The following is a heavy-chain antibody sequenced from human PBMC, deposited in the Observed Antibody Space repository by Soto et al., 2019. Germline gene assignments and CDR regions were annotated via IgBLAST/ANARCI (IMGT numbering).Heavy chain of an antibody. CDR2: INHSGST. Sequence: QVQLQQWGAGLLKPSETLSLTCAVYGGSFSGYYWSWIRQPPGKGLEWIGEINHSGSTNYNPSLKSRVTLSVDTSKNQFSLKLSSVTAADTAVYYCARGRDIVVVVATKKGAFDIWGQGTMVTVSS. CDR1: GGSFSGYY. V-gene: IGHV4-34*01. J-gene: IGHJ3*02. CDR3: ARGRDIVVVVATKKGAFDI. D-gene: IGHD2-15*01.